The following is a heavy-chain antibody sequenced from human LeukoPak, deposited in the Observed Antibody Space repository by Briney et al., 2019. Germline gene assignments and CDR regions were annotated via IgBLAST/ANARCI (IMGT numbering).Heavy chain of an antibody. CDR3: ARAGSGYSPGAFDI. Sequence: GGSLRLSCAASGFTVSSNYRSWVRQAPGKGLEWGSVIYSGGSPYYADSVKGRFTTSRDNSKNTLYLQMNSLRAEDTAVYYCARAGSGYSPGAFDIWGQGTMVTVSS. CDR1: GFTVSSNY. CDR2: IYSGGSP. D-gene: IGHD3-22*01. V-gene: IGHV3-66*01. J-gene: IGHJ3*02.